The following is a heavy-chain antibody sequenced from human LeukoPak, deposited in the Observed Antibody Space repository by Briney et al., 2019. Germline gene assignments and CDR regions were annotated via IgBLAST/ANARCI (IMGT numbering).Heavy chain of an antibody. Sequence: GRSLRLSCAASGFTFSSYAMHWVRQAPGKGLEWVAVISYDGSNKYYADSVKGRFTISRDNSKNTLYLQMNSLRAEDTAVYYCASQPGIASHWGQGTLVTVSS. CDR1: GFTFSSYA. CDR2: ISYDGSNK. V-gene: IGHV3-30-3*01. CDR3: ASQPGIASH. J-gene: IGHJ4*02. D-gene: IGHD6-13*01.